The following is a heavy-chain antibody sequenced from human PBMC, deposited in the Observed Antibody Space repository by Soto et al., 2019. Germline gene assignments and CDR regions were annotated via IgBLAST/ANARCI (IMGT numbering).Heavy chain of an antibody. J-gene: IGHJ4*02. CDR1: GGSISSSSYY. CDR2: IYYSGST. D-gene: IGHD4-17*01. V-gene: IGHV4-39*01. CDR3: ARPDYGDYYFDY. Sequence: SETLSLTCTVSGGSISSSSYYWGWIRQPPGKGLECVGSIYYSGSTYYNPSLKSPVTISEDTNKIHFLLKRSSGAAADTAVYYCARPDYGDYYFDYWGQGTLVTVSS.